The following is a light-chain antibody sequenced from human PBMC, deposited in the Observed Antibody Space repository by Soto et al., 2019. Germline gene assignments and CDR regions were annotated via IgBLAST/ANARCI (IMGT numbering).Light chain of an antibody. CDR3: KNYNSAPWT. J-gene: IGKJ1*01. V-gene: IGKV1-27*01. CDR2: VAS. Sequence: DIQMTQSPSSLSASVGDRVTITCRASQVISNYVAWYQQQPGTVPNLLIYVASTLQSGVPSRFSGSGSGTDFTLTIGSLQPEDVATDYCKNYNSAPWTGGQGTKVEIK. CDR1: QVISNY.